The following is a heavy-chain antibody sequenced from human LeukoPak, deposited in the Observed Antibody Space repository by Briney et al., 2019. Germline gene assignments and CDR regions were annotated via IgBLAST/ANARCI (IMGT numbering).Heavy chain of an antibody. D-gene: IGHD2-8*01. CDR1: GYTFTSHD. V-gene: IGHV1-8*01. J-gene: IGHJ5*02. Sequence: ASVKVSCKASGYTFTSHDIIWVRQATGQGLEWVGWLNLNGGNTVYAQKFQGRVTMTRDTSISTAYMELSSLRFEDTAVYNCARNRNGLDPWGQGTLVTVSS. CDR2: LNLNGGNT. CDR3: ARNRNGLDP.